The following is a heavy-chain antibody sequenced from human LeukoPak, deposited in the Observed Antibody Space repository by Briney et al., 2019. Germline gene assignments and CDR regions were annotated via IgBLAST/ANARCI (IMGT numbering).Heavy chain of an antibody. Sequence: SGESLRLCCAAPGFTFSSYAMTRGRQAPGKVLEWVSAISGSGGSTYYAESLKGRFPISRDNSKQPLYLQMNSLRDEDTAVYYCAKLPSFYDILTGSFDYWGQGTLVTVSS. V-gene: IGHV3-23*01. CDR3: AKLPSFYDILTGSFDY. D-gene: IGHD3-9*01. CDR2: ISGSGGST. CDR1: GFTFSSYA. J-gene: IGHJ4*02.